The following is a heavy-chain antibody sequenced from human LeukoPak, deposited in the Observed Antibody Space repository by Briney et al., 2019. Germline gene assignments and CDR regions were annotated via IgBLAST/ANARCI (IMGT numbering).Heavy chain of an antibody. Sequence: ASVKVSCKASGYTFTGYYMHWVRQAPGQGLEWMGWINPNSGGTNYAQKFQGRVTMTRDTSISTAYMELSRLRSDDTAVYYCAREVAARPEWFDPWGQGTLVTVSS. CDR2: INPNSGGT. J-gene: IGHJ5*02. V-gene: IGHV1-2*02. CDR1: GYTFTGYY. D-gene: IGHD6-6*01. CDR3: AREVAARPEWFDP.